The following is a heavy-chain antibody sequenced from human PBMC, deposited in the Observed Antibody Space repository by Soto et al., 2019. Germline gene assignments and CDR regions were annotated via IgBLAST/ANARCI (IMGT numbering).Heavy chain of an antibody. CDR1: GDSVSSGNYF. V-gene: IGHV4-61*01. CDR2: VSNSGDT. CDR3: ARTDSRGSWAAWF. J-gene: IGHJ4*02. D-gene: IGHD3-22*01. Sequence: PTETLSLTCIVSGDSVSSGNYFWSWMRQPPGKGLEWIAFVSNSGDTNYNPSLKSRVTISVDTSKNQFSLKLTSVTAADTAVYHCARTDSRGSWAAWFWGQGILVTVYS.